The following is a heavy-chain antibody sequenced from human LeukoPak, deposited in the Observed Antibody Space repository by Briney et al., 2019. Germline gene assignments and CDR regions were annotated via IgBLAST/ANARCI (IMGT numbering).Heavy chain of an antibody. V-gene: IGHV4-39*01. Sequence: SETLSLTCTVSGGSIFSSSYYWGWIRQPPGKGLEWIGSIYYSGSTSYNPSLKSRITISVDTSKNQFSLKLSSVTAADTAVYYCARRTSRGYYFDYWGQGTLVSVSS. CDR1: GGSIFSSSYY. J-gene: IGHJ4*02. CDR2: IYYSGST. CDR3: ARRTSRGYYFDY.